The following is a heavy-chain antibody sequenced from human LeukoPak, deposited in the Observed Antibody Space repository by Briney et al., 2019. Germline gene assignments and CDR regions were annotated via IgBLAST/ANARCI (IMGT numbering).Heavy chain of an antibody. J-gene: IGHJ5*02. Sequence: ASVKVSCKASGYTFTSYDINWVRQANGQGPEWMGWMSPNSGNTGYAQKFQGRVTTTRNTSISTAYMELSSLRSEDTAVYYCARLYCSSTSCYTEYNWFDPWGQGTLVTVSS. CDR2: MSPNSGNT. CDR1: GYTFTSYD. D-gene: IGHD2-2*02. V-gene: IGHV1-8*03. CDR3: ARLYCSSTSCYTEYNWFDP.